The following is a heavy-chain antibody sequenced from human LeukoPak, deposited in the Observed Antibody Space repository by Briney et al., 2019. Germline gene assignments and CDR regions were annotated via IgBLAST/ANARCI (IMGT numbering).Heavy chain of an antibody. J-gene: IGHJ5*02. D-gene: IGHD2-21*01. Sequence: SETLSLTCAVYGGSFSGYYWSWIRQPPGKGLEWIGEINHSGSTNYNPSLKSRVTISVDTPKNQFSLKLSSVTAADTAVYYCALAVYGDRMTCWFDPWGQGTLVTVSS. CDR1: GGSFSGYY. CDR2: INHSGST. CDR3: ALAVYGDRMTCWFDP. V-gene: IGHV4-34*01.